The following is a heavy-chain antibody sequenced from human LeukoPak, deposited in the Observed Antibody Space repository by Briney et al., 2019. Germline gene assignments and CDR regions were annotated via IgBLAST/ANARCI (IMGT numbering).Heavy chain of an antibody. CDR3: ARQGSIATRIFDY. J-gene: IGHJ4*02. CDR1: GGSISSHY. V-gene: IGHV4-59*08. D-gene: IGHD6-6*01. CDR2: IYYSGST. Sequence: SETLSLTCAVSGGSISSHYWSWIRQPPEKGLEWIGYIYYSGSTNYNPSLKSRVTISVDTSKNQFSLKLSSVTAADTAVYYCARQGSIATRIFDYWGQGTLVTVSS.